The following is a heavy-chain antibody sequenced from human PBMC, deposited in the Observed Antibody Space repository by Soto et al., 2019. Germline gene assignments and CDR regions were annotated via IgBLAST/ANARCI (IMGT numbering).Heavy chain of an antibody. CDR1: GDSISNLDYF. CDR3: ARGRYCLTGRCFPNWFDS. D-gene: IGHD7-27*01. J-gene: IGHJ5*01. Sequence: SETLSLTCSVSGDSISNLDYFWAWIRKPPGQALEYIGYIYKSATTYYNPSFESRVAISVDTSKSQFSLNVTSVTAADTAVYFCARGRYCLTGRCFPNWFDSWGQGALVTVSS. V-gene: IGHV4-30-4*01. CDR2: IYKSATT.